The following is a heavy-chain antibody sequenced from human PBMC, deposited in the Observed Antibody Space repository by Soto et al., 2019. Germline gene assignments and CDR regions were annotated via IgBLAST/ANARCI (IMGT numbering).Heavy chain of an antibody. Sequence: GGSLRLASAASGFTVSSNYMSWVRQAPGKGLEWVSVIGSGGSTYYADSVKGRFTLSRDNAKNSLYLQMNSLRAEDTAVYYCARAVLRYFDWLPQRPDAFDIWGQGTMVTVSS. CDR3: ARAVLRYFDWLPQRPDAFDI. J-gene: IGHJ3*02. CDR1: GFTVSSNY. D-gene: IGHD3-9*01. V-gene: IGHV3-66*01. CDR2: IGSGGST.